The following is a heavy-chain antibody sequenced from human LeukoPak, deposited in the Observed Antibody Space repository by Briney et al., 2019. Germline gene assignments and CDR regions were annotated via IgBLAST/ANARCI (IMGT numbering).Heavy chain of an antibody. CDR1: GFTFSSYW. Sequence: GGSLRLSCAASGFTFSSYWMSWVRQAPGKGLEWVANIKQDGSEIYYVDSVKGRFTISRDNAKNSLYLQMNSLRAEDTAVYYCARGSEDIVVVVAAAPNVYDDWGQGTLVTVSS. CDR2: IKQDGSEI. CDR3: ARGSEDIVVVVAAAPNVYDD. J-gene: IGHJ4*02. V-gene: IGHV3-7*01. D-gene: IGHD2-15*01.